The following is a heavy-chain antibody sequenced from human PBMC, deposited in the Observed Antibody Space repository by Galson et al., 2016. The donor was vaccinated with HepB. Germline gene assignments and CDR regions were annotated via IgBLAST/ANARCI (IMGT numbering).Heavy chain of an antibody. Sequence: TLSLTCTVSVDSISSGGYYWTWIRHHPGKGLEWIGYIYNSGTTYYNPSLKSRVTMSVDKSKNHFSLQLNSLTAADTAVSYCATSKSYGYVHWGQGALVTVS. V-gene: IGHV4-31*03. D-gene: IGHD5-18*01. CDR3: ATSKSYGYVH. CDR2: IYNSGTT. J-gene: IGHJ4*02. CDR1: VDSISSGGYY.